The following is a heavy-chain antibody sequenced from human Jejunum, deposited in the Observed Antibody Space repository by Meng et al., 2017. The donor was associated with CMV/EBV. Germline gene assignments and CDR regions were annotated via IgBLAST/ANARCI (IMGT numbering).Heavy chain of an antibody. CDR2: IYTSGNT. J-gene: IGHJ4*02. V-gene: IGHV4-4*07. CDR3: TRDNLSGSYYFDY. D-gene: IGHD1-26*01. Sequence: QVQLPGSGPGLVKPSATLSLPCPVSGGSINGYYCSWIRQPAGKGLEWIGRIYTSGNTNYNPSLKSRVTMSVDTSKNQFSLKLSSVTAADTAVYYCTRDNLSGSYYFDYWGQGTLVTVSS. CDR1: GGSINGYY.